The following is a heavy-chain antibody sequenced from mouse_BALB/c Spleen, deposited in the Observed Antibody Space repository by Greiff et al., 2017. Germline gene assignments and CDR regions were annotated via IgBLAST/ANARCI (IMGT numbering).Heavy chain of an antibody. CDR3: ARGAYANQGFAY. J-gene: IGHJ3*01. CDR2: INPYNGDT. Sequence: EVQLQESGPELVKPGASVKISCKASGYSFTGYFMNWVMQSHGKSLEWIGRINPYNGDTFYNQKFKGKATLTVDKSSSTAHMELRSLASEDSAVYYCARGAYANQGFAYWGQGTLVTVSA. V-gene: IGHV1-20*02. CDR1: GYSFTGYF. D-gene: IGHD6-5*01.